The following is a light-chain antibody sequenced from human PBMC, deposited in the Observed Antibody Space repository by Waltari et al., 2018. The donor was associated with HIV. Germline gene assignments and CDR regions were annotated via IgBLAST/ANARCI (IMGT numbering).Light chain of an antibody. CDR1: SSDVGSYYL. CDR3: CSYAGSSTFVV. V-gene: IGLV2-23*02. CDR2: EVS. Sequence: QSALTQPASVSGSPGQSITISCTGTSSDVGSYYLVSWYQQLPGKAPKLMIYEVSERPSGVSNRFSGSKSGNTASLTISGLQAEDEADYYCCSYAGSSTFVVFGGGTKLTVL. J-gene: IGLJ2*01.